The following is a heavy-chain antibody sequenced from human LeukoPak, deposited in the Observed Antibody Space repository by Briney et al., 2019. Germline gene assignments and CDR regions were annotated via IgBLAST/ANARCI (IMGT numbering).Heavy chain of an antibody. CDR2: IHHSGTI. D-gene: IGHD3-22*01. J-gene: IGHJ1*01. CDR3: AGGNDDSKLHH. Sequence: PLQTLSLTCSVSGDSVTSGNYYWSWIRQHPEKGPECIGHIHHSGTIYYNPSLLSRATISVDASKNQFSLRLSSVTAADTALYYCAGGNDDSKLHHWGQGTLVTVSS. V-gene: IGHV4-31*03. CDR1: GDSVTSGNYY.